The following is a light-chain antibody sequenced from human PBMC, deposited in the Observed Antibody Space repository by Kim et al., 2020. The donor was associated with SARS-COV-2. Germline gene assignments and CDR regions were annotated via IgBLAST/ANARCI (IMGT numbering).Light chain of an antibody. CDR1: QSVTRY. CDR2: DAS. CDR3: LQRSDSYT. Sequence: LSLSPGERATLSCRASQSVTRYLAWYQQKPGQAPRLLISDASNRATGIPARFSGSGSGTDFTFTISSLEPEDFAVYYCLQRSDSYTFGQGTKLEI. V-gene: IGKV3-11*01. J-gene: IGKJ2*01.